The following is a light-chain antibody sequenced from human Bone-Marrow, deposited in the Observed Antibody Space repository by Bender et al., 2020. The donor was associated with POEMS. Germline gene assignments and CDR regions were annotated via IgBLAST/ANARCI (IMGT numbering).Light chain of an antibody. CDR2: EVT. CDR1: SSDVGSYNL. J-gene: IGLJ2*01. Sequence: QSALTQPASVSGSPGQSVTISCTGTSSDVGSYNLVSWYQQHPGKAPKLIIYEVTKRPSGLSDRFSGFKSGNTASLTISGLQAEDEADYHCCSYAGGSTYVVFGGGTKLTVL. V-gene: IGLV2-23*02. CDR3: CSYAGGSTYVV.